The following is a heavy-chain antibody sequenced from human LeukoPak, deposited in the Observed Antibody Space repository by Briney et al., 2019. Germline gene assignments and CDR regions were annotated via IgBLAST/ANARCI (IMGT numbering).Heavy chain of an antibody. J-gene: IGHJ4*02. CDR3: AKGSGGSVGDFDY. Sequence: PGGSLRLSCAASGFTFSSYAMSWVRQAPGKGLEWVSAISGSGGSTYYADSVKGRFTISRDNSTNTLYLQMNSLGAEDTAVYYCAKGSGGSVGDFDYWGQGTLVTVSS. V-gene: IGHV3-23*01. CDR1: GFTFSSYA. D-gene: IGHD2-15*01. CDR2: ISGSGGST.